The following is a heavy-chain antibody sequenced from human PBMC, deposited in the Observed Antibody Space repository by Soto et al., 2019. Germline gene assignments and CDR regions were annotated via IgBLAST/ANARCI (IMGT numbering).Heavy chain of an antibody. J-gene: IGHJ3*01. Sequence: GGSLRLSCAASGFTFSDHYMSWIRQAPGKGLEWISYMTRSGSSSSYADSVKGRFTISRDNAKNSLYLQMNSLRGDDTAVYYCAREFSGNYLAFDLWGQRTMVTVS. D-gene: IGHD1-26*01. CDR3: AREFSGNYLAFDL. CDR2: MTRSGSSS. V-gene: IGHV3-11*01. CDR1: GFTFSDHY.